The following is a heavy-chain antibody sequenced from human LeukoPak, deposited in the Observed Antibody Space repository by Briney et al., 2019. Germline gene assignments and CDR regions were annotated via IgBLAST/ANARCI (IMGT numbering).Heavy chain of an antibody. D-gene: IGHD6-6*01. Sequence: ASVNVSCKASGYTFTSYDINWVRQATGQGLEWMGWMNPNSGNTGYAQKFQGRVTMTRNTSISTAYMELSSLRSEDTAVYYCARYRKYSSSAFDYWGQGTLVTVSS. V-gene: IGHV1-8*01. CDR1: GYTFTSYD. CDR2: MNPNSGNT. CDR3: ARYRKYSSSAFDY. J-gene: IGHJ4*02.